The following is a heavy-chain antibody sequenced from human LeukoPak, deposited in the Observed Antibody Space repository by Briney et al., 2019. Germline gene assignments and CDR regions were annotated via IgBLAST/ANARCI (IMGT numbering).Heavy chain of an antibody. D-gene: IGHD3-22*01. V-gene: IGHV3-23*01. CDR1: GFTFSSYA. CDR3: AKPALYDSSGYYYLGTLGYFDY. CDR2: ISGSGGST. J-gene: IGHJ4*02. Sequence: TGGSLRLSCAAPGFTFSSYAMSWVRQAPGKGLEWVSAISGSGGSTYYADSVKGRFTISRDNSKNTLYLQMNSLRAEDTAVYYCAKPALYDSSGYYYLGTLGYFDYWGQGTLVTVSS.